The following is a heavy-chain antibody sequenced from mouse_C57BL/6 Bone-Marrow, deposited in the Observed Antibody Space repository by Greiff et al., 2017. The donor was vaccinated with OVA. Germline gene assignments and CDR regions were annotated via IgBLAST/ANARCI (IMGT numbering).Heavy chain of an antibody. Sequence: EVKVVESGGGLVQPGGSLKLSCAASGFTFSDYGMAWVRQAPRKGPDWVAFISNLAYSIYYADTVTGRFTISRENAKNTLYLEMSSLRSEDTAMYYCARQDYYGTYYAMDYWGQGTSVTVSS. J-gene: IGHJ4*01. V-gene: IGHV5-15*01. CDR3: ARQDYYGTYYAMDY. D-gene: IGHD2-1*01. CDR2: ISNLAYSI. CDR1: GFTFSDYG.